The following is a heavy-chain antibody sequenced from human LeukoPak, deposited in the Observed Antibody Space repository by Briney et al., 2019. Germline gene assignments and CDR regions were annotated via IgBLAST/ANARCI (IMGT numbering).Heavy chain of an antibody. J-gene: IGHJ4*02. CDR3: ARDWGSGWYYIDS. Sequence: PSQTLSLTCTVSGGSISSGSYYWSWIRQPAGKGLEWIGRIYTSGSTNYNPSLKSRVTISVDTSKNQFSLKLSSVTAADTAVYYYARDWGSGWYYIDSWGQGTLVTVSS. CDR1: GGSISSGSYY. CDR2: IYTSGST. D-gene: IGHD6-19*01. V-gene: IGHV4-61*02.